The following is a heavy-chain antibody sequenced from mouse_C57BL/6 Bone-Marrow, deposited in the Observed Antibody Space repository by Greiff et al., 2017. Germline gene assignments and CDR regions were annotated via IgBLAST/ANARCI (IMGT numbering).Heavy chain of an antibody. CDR3: ARVDGSY. CDR1: GYSITSGYY. J-gene: IGHJ2*01. CDR2: ISYDGSN. D-gene: IGHD2-3*01. V-gene: IGHV3-6*01. Sequence: EVKLVESGPGLVKPSQSLSLTCSVTGYSITSGYYWNWIRQFPGNKLEWMGYISYDGSNNYNPSLKNRISITRDTSKNQFFLKLNSVTTEDTATYYCARVDGSYWGQGTTLTVSS.